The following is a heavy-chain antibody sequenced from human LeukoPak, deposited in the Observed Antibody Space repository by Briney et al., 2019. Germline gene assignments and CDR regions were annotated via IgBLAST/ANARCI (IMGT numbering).Heavy chain of an antibody. V-gene: IGHV4-39*07. CDR2: IYHSGST. Sequence: SETLSLTCTVSGGSISSSSYYWGWIRQPPGKGLEWIGSIYHSGSTYYNPSLNSRVTISVDTSKNQFSLKLSSVTAADTAVYYCARVRGYSYGYPDYWGQGTLVTVSS. CDR3: ARVRGYSYGYPDY. CDR1: GGSISSSSYY. J-gene: IGHJ4*02. D-gene: IGHD5-18*01.